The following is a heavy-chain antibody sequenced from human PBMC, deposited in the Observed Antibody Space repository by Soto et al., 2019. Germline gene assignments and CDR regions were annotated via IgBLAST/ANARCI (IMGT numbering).Heavy chain of an antibody. CDR2: ISGSSTTI. Sequence: PGGSLRLSCVASGFTFSSYSMNWVRQAPGKGLECVSYISGSSTTICYADSVKGRFTISRDNAKNSLYLQMNSLRDEDTAVYYCAREPPRGADAFDIWGQGTMVTVSS. CDR1: GFTFSSYS. J-gene: IGHJ3*02. D-gene: IGHD1-26*01. V-gene: IGHV3-48*02. CDR3: AREPPRGADAFDI.